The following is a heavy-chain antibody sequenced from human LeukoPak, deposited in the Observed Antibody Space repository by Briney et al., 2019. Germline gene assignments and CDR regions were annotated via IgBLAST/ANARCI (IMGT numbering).Heavy chain of an antibody. D-gene: IGHD2-8*01. V-gene: IGHV1-3*01. J-gene: IGHJ3*01. CDR2: INAGNGNT. CDR1: GYTFASSS. CDR3: AREGPLGDVCFDV. Sequence: ASVKVSCKASGYTFASSSMHWVRQAPGQRLEWMGWINAGNGNTKYSQRFQGRVTITRDTSASTAYMELSYLRSEDTAVYYCAREGPLGDVCFDVWGQGTMVTVSS.